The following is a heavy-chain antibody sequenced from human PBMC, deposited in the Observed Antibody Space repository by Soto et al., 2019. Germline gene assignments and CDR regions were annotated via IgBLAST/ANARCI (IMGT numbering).Heavy chain of an antibody. V-gene: IGHV3-7*05. CDR3: AREKLTPITMVPGSFDP. Sequence: PGGSLRLSCAASGFTFSSYWMSWVRQAPGKGLEWVANIKQDGSEKYYVDSVKGRFTISRDNAKNSLYLQMNSLRAEDTAVYYCAREKLTPITMVPGSFDPWGQGTVLTVSS. J-gene: IGHJ5*02. CDR1: GFTFSSYW. D-gene: IGHD3-10*01. CDR2: IKQDGSEK.